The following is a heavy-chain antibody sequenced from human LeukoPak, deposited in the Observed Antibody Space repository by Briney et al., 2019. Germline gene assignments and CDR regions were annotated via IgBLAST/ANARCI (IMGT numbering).Heavy chain of an antibody. CDR1: GFTFSDYE. CDR3: ARLRGGYRLY. D-gene: IGHD5-24*01. V-gene: IGHV3-48*03. Sequence: GGSLRLSCAASGFTFSDYEMNWVRQAPGKGLEWVSYISSSGSTIYYADSVRGRFTISRDNAKNSLYLQINSLRAEDTAVYYCARLRGGYRLYWGQGTLVTVSS. J-gene: IGHJ4*02. CDR2: ISSSGSTI.